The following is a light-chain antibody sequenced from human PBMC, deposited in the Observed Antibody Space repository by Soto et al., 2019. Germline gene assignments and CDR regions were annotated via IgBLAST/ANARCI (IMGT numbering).Light chain of an antibody. CDR3: QQLNSYPPWT. CDR2: GAS. Sequence: IVLTQSPGTLSLSPGERATLSCRASQSVSSSYLARSQQSPGHAPSCLIYGASRRATGIPDRFSGSGSGTDFTLTISRLEPEDFATYYCQQLNSYPPWTFGQGPKVDI. V-gene: IGKV3-20*01. CDR1: QSVSSSY. J-gene: IGKJ1*01.